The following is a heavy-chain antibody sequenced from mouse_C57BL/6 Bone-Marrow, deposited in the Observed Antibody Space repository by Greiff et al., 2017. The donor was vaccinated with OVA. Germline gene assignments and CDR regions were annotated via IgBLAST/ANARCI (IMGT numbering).Heavy chain of an antibody. CDR2: IHPNSGST. J-gene: IGHJ2*01. D-gene: IGHD2-5*01. V-gene: IGHV1-64*01. CDR3: ARKNYSNYFDY. CDR1: GYTFTSYW. Sequence: VQLQQSGAELVKPGASVKLSCKASGYTFTSYWMHWVKQRPGQGLEWIGMIHPNSGSTNYNEKFKSKATLTVDKSSSTAYMQLSSLTSEDSAVYYCARKNYSNYFDYWGQGTTLTVSS.